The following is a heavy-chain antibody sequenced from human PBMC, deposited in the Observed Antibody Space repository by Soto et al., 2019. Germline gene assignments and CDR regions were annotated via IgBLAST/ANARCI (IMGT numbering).Heavy chain of an antibody. CDR2: INPSGGYT. CDR1: GYTFTSYY. D-gene: IGHD3-9*01. V-gene: IGHV1-46*01. Sequence: ASVKVSCKASGYTFTSYYMNWVRQAPGQGLEWLGIINPSGGYTTYAQRFLGRVTMTSDTSTSTVHMELGSLTSEDTAVYYCASPSYDILTGFDYWGQGTLVTVSS. J-gene: IGHJ4*02. CDR3: ASPSYDILTGFDY.